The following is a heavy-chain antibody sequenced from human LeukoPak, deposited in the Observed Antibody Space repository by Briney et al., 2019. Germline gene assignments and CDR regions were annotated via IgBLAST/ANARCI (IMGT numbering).Heavy chain of an antibody. CDR3: ARGHYGGNRYFVN. D-gene: IGHD4-23*01. V-gene: IGHV1-8*01. CDR1: GYTFRNYE. CDR2: IHANSGKA. Sequence: ASVRVSCKTSGYTFRNYEINWGRQAPGLGLEWVAWIHANSGKASSAQKFQGRVTLTSDTSTETAFMDLSGLTSDDSATYFCARGHYGGNRYFVNLVQGTLVTVSS. J-gene: IGHJ4*02.